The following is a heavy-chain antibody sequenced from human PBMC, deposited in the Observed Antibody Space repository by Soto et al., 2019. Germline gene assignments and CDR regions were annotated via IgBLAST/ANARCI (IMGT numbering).Heavy chain of an antibody. V-gene: IGHV3-23*01. CDR2: ISDSFSDGNT. J-gene: IGHJ4*02. CDR1: GFTFSNYA. CDR3: AKVFSPEGGNYFDY. Sequence: GGSLRLSCAASGFTFSNYAMNWVRQAPGKGLEWVSAISDSFSDGNTHYADSVKGRFTISRDNDKNTVFLEMNSLRAEDTAVYYCAKVFSPEGGNYFDYWGQGTLVTVSS.